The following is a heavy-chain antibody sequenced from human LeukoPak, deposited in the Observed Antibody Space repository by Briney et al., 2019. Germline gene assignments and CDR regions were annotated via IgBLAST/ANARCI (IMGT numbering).Heavy chain of an antibody. Sequence: SETLSLTCTVSGGSISSSSYYWGWIRQPPGKGLEWIGSIYYSGSTYYNPSLKSRVTISVDTSKNQFSLKLSSVTAADTAVYYCARHLSKWEPPEAFDIWGQGTMVTVSS. CDR2: IYYSGST. CDR3: ARHLSKWEPPEAFDI. V-gene: IGHV4-39*01. D-gene: IGHD1-26*01. J-gene: IGHJ3*02. CDR1: GGSISSSSYY.